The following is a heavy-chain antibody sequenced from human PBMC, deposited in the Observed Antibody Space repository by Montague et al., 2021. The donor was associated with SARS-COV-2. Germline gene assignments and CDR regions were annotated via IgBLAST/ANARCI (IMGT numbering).Heavy chain of an antibody. Sequence: SLRLSCAASGFTFSSYAMRWVRQAPGRGLEWVAVISYDGSNKYYADSVKGRFTISRDNSKNTLYLQMNSLRAEDTAVYYCARKDYYYGMDVWGQGTTVTVSS. CDR3: ARKDYYYGMDV. CDR2: ISYDGSNK. J-gene: IGHJ6*02. V-gene: IGHV3-30*04. CDR1: GFTFSSYA.